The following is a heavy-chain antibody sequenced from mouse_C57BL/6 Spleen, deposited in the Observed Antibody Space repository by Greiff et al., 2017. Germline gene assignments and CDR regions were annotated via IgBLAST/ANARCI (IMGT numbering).Heavy chain of an antibody. CDR2: INYDGSST. D-gene: IGHD2-3*01. CDR1: GFTFSDYY. CDR3: ARDDGYDGFAY. J-gene: IGHJ3*01. V-gene: IGHV5-16*01. Sequence: EVKLVESEGGLVQPGSSMKLSCTASGFTFSDYYMAWVRQVPEKGLEWVANINYDGSSTYYLDSLKSRFIISRDNAKNILYLQMSSLKSEDTATYYCARDDGYDGFAYWGQGTLVTVSA.